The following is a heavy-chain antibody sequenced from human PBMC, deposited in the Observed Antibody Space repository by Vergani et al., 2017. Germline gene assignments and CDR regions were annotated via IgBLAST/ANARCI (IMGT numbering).Heavy chain of an antibody. D-gene: IGHD3-22*01. V-gene: IGHV4-4*07. CDR2: IYTSGST. Sequence: QVQLLESGPGLLKPSETLSLTCSVSGYSITSGYYWSWIRQPAGKGLEWIGRIYTSGSTNYNPSLKSRVTMSVDTSKNQFSLKLSSVTAADTAVYYCAREGFYDSSGSIDYWGQGTLVTVSS. CDR1: GYSITSGYY. J-gene: IGHJ4*02. CDR3: AREGFYDSSGSIDY.